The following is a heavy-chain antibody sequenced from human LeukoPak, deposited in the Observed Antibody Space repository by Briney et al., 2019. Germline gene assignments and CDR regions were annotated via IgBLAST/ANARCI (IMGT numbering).Heavy chain of an antibody. CDR2: ISGSGDST. Sequence: GGSLRLSCAASGFTFSNYAMRWVRQAPGKGLEWVSGISGSGDSTYYADSVKGRFTISRDNSKNTLHLQMNSLRAEDTAVYYCARRSGIAVAGAFDYWGQGTLVTVSS. CDR3: ARRSGIAVAGAFDY. J-gene: IGHJ4*02. CDR1: GFTFSNYA. D-gene: IGHD6-19*01. V-gene: IGHV3-23*01.